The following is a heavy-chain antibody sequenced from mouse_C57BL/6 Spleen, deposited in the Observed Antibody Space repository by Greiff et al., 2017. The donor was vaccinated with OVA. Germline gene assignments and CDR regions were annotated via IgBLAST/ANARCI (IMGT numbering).Heavy chain of an antibody. CDR3: VRQGYYIPHYAMDY. D-gene: IGHD2-3*01. CDR2: IRSKSNNYAT. J-gene: IGHJ4*01. CDR1: GFSFNTYA. V-gene: IGHV10-1*01. Sequence: EVQLVESGGGLVQPKGSLKLSCAASGFSFNTYAMNWVRQAPGKGLEWVARIRSKSNNYATYYADSVNDRFTISRDDSESMLYLQMNNLKTEDTAMYYSVRQGYYIPHYAMDYWGQGTSVTVSA.